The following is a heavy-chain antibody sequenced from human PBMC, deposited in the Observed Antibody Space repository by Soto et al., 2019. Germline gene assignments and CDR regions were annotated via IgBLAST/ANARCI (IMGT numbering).Heavy chain of an antibody. CDR1: GFTFSSYW. CDR2: IKQDGSEK. V-gene: IGHV3-7*01. Sequence: PGGSLRLSCAASGFTFSSYWMSWVRQAPGKGLEWVANIKQDGSEKYYVDSVKGRFTISRDNAKNSLYLQMNGLRDEDTAIYYCARDKALVIPSLVNSDYYYYAMDVCGQGTTVTVSS. D-gene: IGHD1-1*01. J-gene: IGHJ6*02. CDR3: ARDKALVIPSLVNSDYYYYAMDV.